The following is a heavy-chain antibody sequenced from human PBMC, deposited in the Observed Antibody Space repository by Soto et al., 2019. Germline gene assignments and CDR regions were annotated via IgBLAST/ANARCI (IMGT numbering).Heavy chain of an antibody. Sequence: SVKVSCKASGGTFSNYAINWVRQAPGQGLEWMGGIIPIFATADYAQKFQGRVTITADESTSTAYMELSSLRSEDTAVYYCARDQGGNRYYYYGMDVWGQGTTVTVSS. J-gene: IGHJ6*02. V-gene: IGHV1-69*13. CDR2: IIPIFATA. CDR1: GGTFSNYA. D-gene: IGHD2-15*01. CDR3: ARDQGGNRYYYYGMDV.